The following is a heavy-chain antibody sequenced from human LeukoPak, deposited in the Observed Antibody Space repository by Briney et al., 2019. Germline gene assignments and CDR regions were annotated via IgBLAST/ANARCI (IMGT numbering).Heavy chain of an antibody. CDR2: IIPIFGTA. V-gene: IGHV1-69*13. CDR3: ARGGDDILTGYYDY. J-gene: IGHJ4*02. Sequence: ASVTVSCKASGGTFSSYAISWVRQAPGQGLEWMGGIIPIFGTANYAQKFQGRVTITADESTSTAYMELSSLRSEDTAVYYCARGGDDILTGYYDYWGQGTLVTVSS. D-gene: IGHD3-9*01. CDR1: GGTFSSYA.